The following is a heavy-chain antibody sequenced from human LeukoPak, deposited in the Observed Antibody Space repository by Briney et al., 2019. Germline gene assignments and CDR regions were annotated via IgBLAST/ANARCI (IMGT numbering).Heavy chain of an antibody. CDR1: GFTFSSYA. CDR3: ARGRGSSAGAFDI. J-gene: IGHJ3*02. V-gene: IGHV3-30-3*01. D-gene: IGHD6-19*01. CDR2: ISYDGSNK. Sequence: GGSLRLSCAASGFTFSSYAMHWVRQAPGKGLEWVAVISYDGSNKYYADSVKGRFTISRDNSKNTLYLQMNSLRAEDTAVYYCARGRGSSAGAFDIWGQGTMVTVSS.